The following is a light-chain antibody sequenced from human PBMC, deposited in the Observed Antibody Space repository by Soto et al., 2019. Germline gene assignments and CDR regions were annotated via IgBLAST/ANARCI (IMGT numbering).Light chain of an antibody. CDR1: QTIASN. V-gene: IGKV3-15*01. J-gene: IGKJ2*01. CDR2: GAS. Sequence: EIVMTQSPDSLSVSPGEGATLSCRASQTIASNLAWYQQKPGQGPRLLIHGASTRAAGVPPRFSGSGSGTDFTLTISSLQSEDFAVYYCQQYHNWPPQYTFGQGTKLQIK. CDR3: QQYHNWPPQYT.